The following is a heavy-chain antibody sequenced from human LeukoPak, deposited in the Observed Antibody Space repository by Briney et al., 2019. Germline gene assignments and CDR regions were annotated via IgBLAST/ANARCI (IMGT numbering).Heavy chain of an antibody. CDR3: ARITTVTTAFDY. CDR1: GFSLSTSGMC. CDR2: IDWDDDK. D-gene: IGHD4-17*01. Sequence: ESGPALVQPTPPLTLTCTFSGFSLSTSGMCVSWIRQPPGKALEWLARIDWDDDKYYSTSLKTRLTISKDTSKNQVVLTMTNMDPVDTATYYCARITTVTTAFDYWGQGTLVTVSS. V-gene: IGHV2-70*11. J-gene: IGHJ4*02.